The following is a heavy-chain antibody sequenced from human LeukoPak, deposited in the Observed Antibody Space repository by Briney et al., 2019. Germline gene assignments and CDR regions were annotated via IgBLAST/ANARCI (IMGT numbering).Heavy chain of an antibody. CDR2: ISRSGRTI. Sequence: PGGSLRLSCAASGFTFSGYEMNWVRQAPGKGLEWVSYISRSGRTIYDADSVKGRFTISRDNAKNSLYLQMNSLRAEDTAVYYCARVYSGSWYFDLWGRGTLVTVSP. J-gene: IGHJ2*01. CDR1: GFTFSGYE. CDR3: ARVYSGSWYFDL. V-gene: IGHV3-48*03. D-gene: IGHD5-12*01.